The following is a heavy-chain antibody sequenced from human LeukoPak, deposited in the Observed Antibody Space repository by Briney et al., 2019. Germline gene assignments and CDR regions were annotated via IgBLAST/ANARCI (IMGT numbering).Heavy chain of an antibody. CDR2: ISGSGGST. CDR3: AKDVISDIYIVATMVGGFFDY. Sequence: GGSLRLSCAASGFTFSSYAMSWVRQAPGKGLEWVSAISGSGGSTYYADSVKGRFTISRDNSKNTLYLQMNSLRAEDTAVYYCAKDVISDIYIVATMVGGFFDYWGQGTLVTVSS. J-gene: IGHJ4*02. V-gene: IGHV3-23*01. CDR1: GFTFSSYA. D-gene: IGHD5-12*01.